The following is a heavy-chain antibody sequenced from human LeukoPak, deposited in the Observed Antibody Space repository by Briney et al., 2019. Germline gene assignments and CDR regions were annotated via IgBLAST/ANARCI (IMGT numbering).Heavy chain of an antibody. V-gene: IGHV3-48*04. CDR3: ARVGRSGWTVDY. CDR1: GFDFSTCS. CDR2: ISSSSSNI. J-gene: IGHJ4*02. D-gene: IGHD6-19*01. Sequence: GGSLRLSCAASGFDFSTCSIDWVRQAPGKGLEWVSYISSSSSNIYHADSVKGRFTISRDNAKNSLHLQMNSLRAEDTAVYYCARVGRSGWTVDYWGQGTLVTVSS.